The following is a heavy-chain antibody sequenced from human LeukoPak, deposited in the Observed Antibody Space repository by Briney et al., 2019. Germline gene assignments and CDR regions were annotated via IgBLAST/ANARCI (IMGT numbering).Heavy chain of an antibody. CDR2: ISGSGNYI. J-gene: IGHJ6*03. CDR1: EVTFSTYT. Sequence: GGSLRLSCAASEVTFSTYTMTWVRQAPGKGLEWVSSISGSGNYIYYADSLKGRFTISRDNANNLLFLQMSSLRAEDTAVYFCAGLRRAYYYYMDVWGKGPTVTVSS. V-gene: IGHV3-21*06. CDR3: AGLRRAYYYYMDV.